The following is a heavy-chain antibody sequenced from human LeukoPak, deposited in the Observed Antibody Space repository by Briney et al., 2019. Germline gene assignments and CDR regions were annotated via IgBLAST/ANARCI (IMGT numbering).Heavy chain of an antibody. CDR2: MNPNSGNT. V-gene: IGHV1-8*01. CDR1: GYTFTSYD. D-gene: IGHD2-8*02. CDR3: ATGGEASNSWYPHYFDY. Sequence: GASVKVSCKASGYTFTSYDINWVRQATGQGLEWMGWMNPNSGNTGYAQKFQGRVTMTRNTSISTAYMELSSLRSEDTAVYYCATGGEASNSWYPHYFDYWGQGSQVTVSS. J-gene: IGHJ4*02.